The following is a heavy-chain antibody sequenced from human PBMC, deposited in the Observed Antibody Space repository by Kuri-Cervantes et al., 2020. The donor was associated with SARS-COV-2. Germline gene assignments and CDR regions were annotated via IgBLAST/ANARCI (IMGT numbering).Heavy chain of an antibody. D-gene: IGHD2-21*02. CDR2: IKRKTDGGTA. J-gene: IGHJ4*02. CDR3: YTLIGVSATAYDDY. V-gene: IGHV3-15*01. Sequence: GESLKISCAASGFTFINAWMNWVRQAPGKGLEWVGRIKRKTDGGTADYAAPVRGRFTISRDDSKNMLYLQMNSLRTEDTALYYCYTLIGVSATAYDDYWGQGTLVTVSS. CDR1: GFTFINAW.